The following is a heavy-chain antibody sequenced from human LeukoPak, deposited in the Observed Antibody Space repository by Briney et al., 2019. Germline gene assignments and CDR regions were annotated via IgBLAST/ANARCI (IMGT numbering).Heavy chain of an antibody. D-gene: IGHD6-13*01. V-gene: IGHV1-2*04. CDR2: INPNSGGT. CDR3: ARGAYSSSWFPYNWFDP. Sequence: ASVKVSCKASGYTFTSYYMHWVRQAPGQGLEWMGWINPNSGGTNYAQKFQGWVTMTRDTSISTAYMELSRLRSDDTAVYYCARGAYSSSWFPYNWFDPWGQGTLVTVSS. J-gene: IGHJ5*02. CDR1: GYTFTSYY.